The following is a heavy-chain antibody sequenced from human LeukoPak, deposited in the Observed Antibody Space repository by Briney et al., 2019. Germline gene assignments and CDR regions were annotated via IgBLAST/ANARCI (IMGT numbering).Heavy chain of an antibody. Sequence: SETLSLTCTVSGGSISSGGYYWSWIRQHPGKGLEWIVYIYYSGSTYYNPSLKSRVTISVDTSKNQFSLKLSSVTAADTAVYYCARDRGTGDYCDYTIDYWGQGTLVTVSS. D-gene: IGHD4-17*01. CDR3: ARDRGTGDYCDYTIDY. CDR2: IYYSGST. J-gene: IGHJ4*02. CDR1: GGSISSGGYY. V-gene: IGHV4-31*03.